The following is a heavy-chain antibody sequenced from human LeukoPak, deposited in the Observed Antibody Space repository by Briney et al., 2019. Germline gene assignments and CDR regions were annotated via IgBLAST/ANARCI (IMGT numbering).Heavy chain of an antibody. CDR1: GGPISSGDYY. Sequence: PSETLSLTCTVSGGPISSGDYYWSWIRQPPGKGLEWIGYIYYSGSTYYNPSLKSRVTISVDTSKNQFSLKLSSVTAADTAVYYCAIATIFGVVIKNWGQGTLVTVSS. V-gene: IGHV4-30-4*08. CDR2: IYYSGST. J-gene: IGHJ4*02. D-gene: IGHD3-3*01. CDR3: AIATIFGVVIKN.